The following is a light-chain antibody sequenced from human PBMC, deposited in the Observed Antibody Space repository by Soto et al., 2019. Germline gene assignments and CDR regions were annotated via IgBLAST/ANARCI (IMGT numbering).Light chain of an antibody. V-gene: IGKV3-15*01. J-gene: IGKJ1*01. Sequence: EILMTQSPDTLSVSPGERATLSCRASQSVGSNLAWYQQKPGQAPRLLMYGASTRATGIPARFSGSGSGTEFTLPISSLQSEDFAIYYCQQSNKWPPWTFGQGTKVEIK. CDR2: GAS. CDR3: QQSNKWPPWT. CDR1: QSVGSN.